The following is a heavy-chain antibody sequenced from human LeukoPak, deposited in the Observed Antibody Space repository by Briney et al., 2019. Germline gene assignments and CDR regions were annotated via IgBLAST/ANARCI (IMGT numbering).Heavy chain of an antibody. CDR2: INPNSGGT. Sequence: ASVKVSCKASGYTFTGYYMHWVRQAPGQGLEWMGWINPNSGGTNYAQKFQGRVTMTRDTSISTAYMELSRLRSEDTAVYYCATISNGFGELTNYYYYYMDVWGKGTTVTVSS. D-gene: IGHD3-10*01. CDR1: GYTFTGYY. V-gene: IGHV1-2*02. J-gene: IGHJ6*03. CDR3: ATISNGFGELTNYYYYYMDV.